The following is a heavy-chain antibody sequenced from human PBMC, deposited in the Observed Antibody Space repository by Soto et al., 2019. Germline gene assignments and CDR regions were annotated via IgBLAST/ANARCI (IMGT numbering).Heavy chain of an antibody. CDR1: GGSISSSNW. Sequence: QVQLQESGPGLVKPSGTLSLTCAVSGGSISSSNWWSWVRQPPGKGLEWIGEIYHSGSTNYNPSLKSRVTISVAKSKNQFALKLSSVTAADTAVYYCARFHFYSSSSRGFDYWGQGTLVTVSS. CDR3: ARFHFYSSSSRGFDY. D-gene: IGHD6-6*01. J-gene: IGHJ4*02. V-gene: IGHV4-4*02. CDR2: IYHSGST.